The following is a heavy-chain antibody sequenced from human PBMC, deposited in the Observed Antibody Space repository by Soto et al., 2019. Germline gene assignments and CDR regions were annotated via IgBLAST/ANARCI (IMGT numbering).Heavy chain of an antibody. CDR2: INHSGST. J-gene: IGHJ4*02. Sequence: SETLSLTCAVYGGSFSGYYWSWIRQPPGKGLEWIGEINHSGSTNYNPSLKSRVTISVDTSKNQFSLKLSSVTAADTAVYYCARTAAADTGEFDYWGQGTLVTVPQ. CDR3: ARTAAADTGEFDY. CDR1: GGSFSGYY. V-gene: IGHV4-34*01. D-gene: IGHD6-13*01.